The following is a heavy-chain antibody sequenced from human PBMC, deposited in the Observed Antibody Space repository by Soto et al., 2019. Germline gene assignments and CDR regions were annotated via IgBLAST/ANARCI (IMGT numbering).Heavy chain of an antibody. CDR2: VFYSGST. J-gene: IGHJ4*02. D-gene: IGHD3-22*01. V-gene: IGHV4-39*07. Sequence: TSETLSLTCTVSGGSISSSDYYWGWIRQPPGKGLEWIGSVFYSGSTYYNPSLKSRITMSVDTSKNQFSLKLNSVTAADTAVYYCARMNYYDTSGYPFDYWGQGMMVTVSS. CDR3: ARMNYYDTSGYPFDY. CDR1: GGSISSSDYY.